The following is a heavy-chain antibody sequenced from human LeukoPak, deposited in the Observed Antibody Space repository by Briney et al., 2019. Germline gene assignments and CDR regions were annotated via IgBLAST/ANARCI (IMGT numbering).Heavy chain of an antibody. J-gene: IGHJ3*02. V-gene: IGHV1-2*02. Sequence: GASVKVSCKASGYTFTGYYMHWVRQAPGQGLEWMGWINPNSGGTNYAQKFQGRVTMTRDTSISTAYMELSRLRSDDTAVYYCARGIVVVPAAYDAFDIWGQGTMVTVSS. CDR3: ARGIVVVPAAYDAFDI. D-gene: IGHD2-2*01. CDR1: GYTFTGYY. CDR2: INPNSGGT.